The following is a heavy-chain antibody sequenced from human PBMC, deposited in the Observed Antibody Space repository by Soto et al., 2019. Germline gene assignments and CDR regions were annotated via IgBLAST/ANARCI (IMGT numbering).Heavy chain of an antibody. D-gene: IGHD3-3*01. CDR3: AKDRSLRFLEWCFDY. J-gene: IGHJ4*02. V-gene: IGHV3-9*01. CDR2: ISWNSGSI. Sequence: GGSLRLSCAASGFIFGGYAMHWVRQAPGKGLEWVSGISWNSGSIGYADSVKGRFTISRDNAKNSLYLQMNSLRAEDTALYYCAKDRSLRFLEWCFDYWGQGTLVTVSS. CDR1: GFIFGGYA.